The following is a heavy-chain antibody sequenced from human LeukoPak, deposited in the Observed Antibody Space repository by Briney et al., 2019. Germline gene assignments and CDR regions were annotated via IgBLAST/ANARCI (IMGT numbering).Heavy chain of an antibody. J-gene: IGHJ3*01. CDR1: GFTFSDHF. D-gene: IGHD1-20*01. CDR3: ARVSAITGATDALDF. V-gene: IGHV3-72*01. Sequence: GGSLRLSCAASGFTFSDHFMAWVRQAPGKGLEWVGRIRKKPNSYTIEYAASVKGRFTFSRDDSKNSLYLQMNSLETEDTAVYYCARVSAITGATDALDFWGQGTMVTVSS. CDR2: IRKKPNSYTI.